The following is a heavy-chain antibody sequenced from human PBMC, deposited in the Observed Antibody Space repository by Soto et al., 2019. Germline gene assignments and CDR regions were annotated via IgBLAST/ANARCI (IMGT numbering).Heavy chain of an antibody. J-gene: IGHJ4*02. D-gene: IGHD6-13*01. CDR2: SIPVFGKA. CDR1: GGTFRNYA. V-gene: IGHV1-69*01. Sequence: QLQLVQSGAEVKKPGSSVKLSCKTSGGTFRNYASNWVRQAPGQGLEWLGGSIPVFGKANYAQTFQGRFTISADESTSTAYMELSSLRSEDTAVYYCAIPLPKQQLVRGAFDHWGQGTLVTVAS. CDR3: AIPLPKQQLVRGAFDH.